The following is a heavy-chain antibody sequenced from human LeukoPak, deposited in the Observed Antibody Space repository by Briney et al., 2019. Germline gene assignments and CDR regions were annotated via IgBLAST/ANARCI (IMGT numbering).Heavy chain of an antibody. J-gene: IGHJ5*02. V-gene: IGHV3-23*01. CDR2: ISGSGGST. CDR1: GFTFSSYA. Sequence: GGSPRLSCAASGFTFSSYAMSWVRQAPGMGLDWVSAISGSGGSTYYADSVKGRFTISRDNSKNTLYLQMNSLRAEDTAVYYCAKQSYGDYLDWFDPWGQGTLVTVSS. D-gene: IGHD4-17*01. CDR3: AKQSYGDYLDWFDP.